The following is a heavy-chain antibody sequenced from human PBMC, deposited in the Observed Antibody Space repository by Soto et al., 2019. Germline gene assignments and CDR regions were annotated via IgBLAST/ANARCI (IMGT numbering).Heavy chain of an antibody. CDR3: ARGGDGYNFSAVY. CDR2: IIPKLGSA. Sequence: QVQLVRSGAEVKEPGSSVKVSCKASGGVNLRDYRTTWVRRAPGQGLEWMGGIIPKLGSANYAQNFQGRVTVTADESTYTVYMELRSLRSDDTAVYYCARGGDGYNFSAVYWGQGTPVTVSS. J-gene: IGHJ4*02. CDR1: GGVNLRDYR. D-gene: IGHD2-21*01. V-gene: IGHV1-69*01.